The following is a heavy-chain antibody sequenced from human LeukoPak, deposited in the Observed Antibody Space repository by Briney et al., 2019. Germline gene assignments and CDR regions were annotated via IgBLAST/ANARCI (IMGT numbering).Heavy chain of an antibody. J-gene: IGHJ4*02. CDR3: ARIENFDWLFDY. D-gene: IGHD3-9*01. CDR1: GGSLSSGDYY. Sequence: SQTLSLTCTVSGGSLSSGDYYWSWIRQPPGMGLEWIGYIYYSGSTYYNPSLKSRVTISVDTSKNQFSLKLSSVTAADTAVYYCARIENFDWLFDYWGQGTLVTVSS. V-gene: IGHV4-30-4*01. CDR2: IYYSGST.